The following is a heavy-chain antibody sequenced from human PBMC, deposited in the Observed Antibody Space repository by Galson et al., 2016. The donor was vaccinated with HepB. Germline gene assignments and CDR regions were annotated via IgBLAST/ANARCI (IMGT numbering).Heavy chain of an antibody. V-gene: IGHV3-7*01. Sequence: SLRLSCAASGFTFTDYWMSWVRQAPGKGLEWVANIKEDGSEITYVDSVRGRFTISRDNAKNSLFLRMNRLRVEDTAVYYCARDRQRHYYFYGMDVWGHGTTVTVSS. CDR3: ARDRQRHYYFYGMDV. J-gene: IGHJ6*02. CDR1: GFTFTDYW. CDR2: IKEDGSEI. D-gene: IGHD6-25*01.